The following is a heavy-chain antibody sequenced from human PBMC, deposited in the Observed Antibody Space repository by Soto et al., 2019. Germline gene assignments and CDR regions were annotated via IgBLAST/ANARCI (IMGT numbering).Heavy chain of an antibody. J-gene: IGHJ4*02. CDR2: ISYDGSDK. V-gene: IGHV3-30*03. D-gene: IGHD2-21*02. CDR1: GFNFSSYG. Sequence: PGGSHRLSSASSGFNFSSYGMHWVRQAPGKGLEWVAVISYDGSDKYYRDSVKGRFTISRDISKNTTYLLINSLKTEDTAVYYCTTDVWRATARDYWGQGTLVTVSS. CDR3: TTDVWRATARDY.